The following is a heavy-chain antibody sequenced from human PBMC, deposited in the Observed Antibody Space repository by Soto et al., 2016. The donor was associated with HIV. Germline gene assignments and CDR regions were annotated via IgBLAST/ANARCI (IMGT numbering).Heavy chain of an antibody. Sequence: QVQLQQWGAGLLKPSDTLSLTCAVYGGSFSGYHWNWIRQTPGKGLEWIGERSQSGGTNYNPSLKSRVTVSADTSKNQFSLRLSSVSAVDTAVYYCAGVDSTMVFKGSFDVWGQGTMVTVSS. V-gene: IGHV4-34*01. J-gene: IGHJ3*01. D-gene: IGHD5-18*01. CDR1: GGSFSGYH. CDR3: AGVDSTMVFKGSFDV. CDR2: RSQSGGT.